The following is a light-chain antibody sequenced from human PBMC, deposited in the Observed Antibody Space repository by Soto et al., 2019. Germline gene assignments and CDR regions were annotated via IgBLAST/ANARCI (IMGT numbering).Light chain of an antibody. Sequence: IQLTQSPSSLSASVGDRVAITCRASEGISPYLAWYQEKPGKVPKLLIDTASTLQNGVPSRFSGSGSGTDFTLTISSLQPEDFATYYCLQLKRYPLTFGGGTSVEI. CDR2: TAS. V-gene: IGKV1-9*01. CDR1: EGISPY. CDR3: LQLKRYPLT. J-gene: IGKJ4*01.